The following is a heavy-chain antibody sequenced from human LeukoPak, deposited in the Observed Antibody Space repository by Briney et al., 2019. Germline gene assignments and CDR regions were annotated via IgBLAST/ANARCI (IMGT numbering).Heavy chain of an antibody. V-gene: IGHV3-23*01. CDR3: AKGGSSGSYYLPITRFDY. CDR1: GFTFSSYA. J-gene: IGHJ4*02. Sequence: PGGSLRLSCAASGFTFSSYAMRWVRQAPGKGLEWVSAISGSGGSTYYADSVKGRFTISRDNSKNTLYLQMNSLRAEDTAVYYCAKGGSSGSYYLPITRFDYWGQGTLVTVSS. CDR2: ISGSGGST. D-gene: IGHD3-10*01.